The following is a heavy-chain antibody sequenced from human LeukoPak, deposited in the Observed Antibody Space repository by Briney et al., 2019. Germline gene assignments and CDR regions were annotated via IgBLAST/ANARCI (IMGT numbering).Heavy chain of an antibody. CDR1: GFTFSSYW. V-gene: IGHV3-7*01. CDR2: IKQDGSEK. CDR3: ARDADYDSSGLVDY. Sequence: GGSLRLSCAASGFTFSSYWMSWVRQAPGKGLEWVANIKQDGSEKYYVDSEKGRFTISRDNAKNSLYPQMNSLRVEDTAVYYCARDADYDSSGLVDYWGQGTLVTVSS. J-gene: IGHJ4*02. D-gene: IGHD3-22*01.